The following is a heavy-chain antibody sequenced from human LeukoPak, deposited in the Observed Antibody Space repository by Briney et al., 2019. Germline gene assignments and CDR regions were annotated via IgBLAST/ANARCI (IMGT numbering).Heavy chain of an antibody. CDR3: ARRVSSLDAFDI. V-gene: IGHV4-39*01. D-gene: IGHD2-15*01. J-gene: IGHJ3*02. CDR1: GGSISSSNYY. Sequence: SETLSLTCTVSGGSISSSNYYWGWIRQPPGKGLEWIGNVYYGENTYNNPSLKSRVTMSVDTSKNQFSLKLNSVTAADTAIYYCARRVSSLDAFDIWGQGTMVTVSS. CDR2: VYYGENT.